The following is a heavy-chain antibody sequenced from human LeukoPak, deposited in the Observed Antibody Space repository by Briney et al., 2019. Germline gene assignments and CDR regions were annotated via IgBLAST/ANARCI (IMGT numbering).Heavy chain of an antibody. CDR1: VYTFSIYW. Sequence: GGPLRLSCAPSVYTFSIYWVHGVRDAPEGGVVWGSRINTDGSSTRYADSVKGRFTISRDNAKNTLYLQMNSLRADDTAVYYCARGGTYSIGWYIVWGQGTLVTVSS. CDR3: ARGGTYSIGWYIV. D-gene: IGHD6-19*01. CDR2: INTDGSST. V-gene: IGHV3-74*01. J-gene: IGHJ4*02.